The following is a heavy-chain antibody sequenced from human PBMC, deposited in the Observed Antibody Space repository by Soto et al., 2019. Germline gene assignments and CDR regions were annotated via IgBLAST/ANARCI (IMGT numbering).Heavy chain of an antibody. CDR3: ARVPSPFDFYYAMDV. D-gene: IGHD3-16*01. Sequence: SETLSLTCTVSGGSISSYYWSWIRQPPGKGLEWIGYIYYSGTTYYNPSLKSRLTMSLDTSQNQFSLKLNSVTAADTAVYFCARVPSPFDFYYAMDVWGQGTTVTVSS. CDR1: GGSISSYY. CDR2: IYYSGTT. J-gene: IGHJ6*02. V-gene: IGHV4-59*08.